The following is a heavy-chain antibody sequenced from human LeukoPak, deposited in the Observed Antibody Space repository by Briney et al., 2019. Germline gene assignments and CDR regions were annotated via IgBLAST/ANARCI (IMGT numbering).Heavy chain of an antibody. CDR3: ARDGSSGWTWYFDY. Sequence: GRSLRLSYAASGFTFSSYAMHWVRQAPGKGLEWVAVISYDGSNKYYADSVKGRFTISRDNSKNTLYLQMNSLRAEDTAVYYCARDGSSGWTWYFDYWGQGTLVTVSS. D-gene: IGHD6-19*01. CDR2: ISYDGSNK. V-gene: IGHV3-30-3*01. J-gene: IGHJ4*02. CDR1: GFTFSSYA.